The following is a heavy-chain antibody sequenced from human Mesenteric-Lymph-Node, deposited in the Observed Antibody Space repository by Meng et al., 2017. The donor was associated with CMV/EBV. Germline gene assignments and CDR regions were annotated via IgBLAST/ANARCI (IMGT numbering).Heavy chain of an antibody. CDR3: AKSIEPWGSYYYYGLDV. Sequence: GGSLRLSCAASGFTFSSYGMHWVRQAPGKGLEWVAFIRYDGSNKYYADSVQGRFSISRDNSKNTLFLQMDSLRAEDTAVYYCAKSIEPWGSYYYYGLDVWGQGTTVTVSS. CDR1: GFTFSSYG. D-gene: IGHD3-16*01. V-gene: IGHV3-30*02. CDR2: IRYDGSNK. J-gene: IGHJ6*02.